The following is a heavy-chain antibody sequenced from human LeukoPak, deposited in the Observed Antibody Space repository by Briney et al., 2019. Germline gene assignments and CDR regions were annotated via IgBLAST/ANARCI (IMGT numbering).Heavy chain of an antibody. CDR1: GCSISSYY. CDR2: IYYSGST. D-gene: IGHD1-1*01. CDR3: ASLNGGY. V-gene: IGHV4-59*08. J-gene: IGHJ4*02. Sequence: SESLSLTCTASGCSISSYYLSWIRQPPGKGLEWIGYIYYSGSTNYNPSLRSRVTISVDRSKNQFSLKGRSVTAVDTAVYYGASLNGGYWGQGTLVTVSS.